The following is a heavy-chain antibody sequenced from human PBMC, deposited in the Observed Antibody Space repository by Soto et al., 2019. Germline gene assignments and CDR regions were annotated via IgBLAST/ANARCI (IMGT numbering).Heavy chain of an antibody. V-gene: IGHV2-26*03. J-gene: IGHJ4*02. D-gene: IGHD1-26*01. Sequence: QVTLKESGPVLVKPAETLTLTCSISGFSLSDIRLGVGWIWQPPGKALEWLAHIFANDETTYSTSLKTGLSISRDTSKSQMVLTNTNLDPQDTGTYSGARMRASCPYFEIFDNWGQGAQVTVSS. CDR1: GFSLSDIRLG. CDR2: IFANDET. CDR3: ARMRASCPYFEIFDN.